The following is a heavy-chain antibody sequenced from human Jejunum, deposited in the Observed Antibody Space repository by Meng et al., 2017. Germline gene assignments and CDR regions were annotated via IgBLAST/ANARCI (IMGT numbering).Heavy chain of an antibody. Sequence: QVPLQQSGPGSLKPSQTLSLTCAISGDSVSSNSADWNWIRQSPSRGLEWLGRTYYRSKYYNDYALSVKSRITINPDTSKNQFSLQLNSVTPEDTAIYYCARDWGDVRGGFDFWGQGTLVTVSS. D-gene: IGHD3-10*02. CDR1: GDSVSSNSAD. V-gene: IGHV6-1*01. J-gene: IGHJ4*02. CDR3: ARDWGDVRGGFDF. CDR2: TYYRSKYYN.